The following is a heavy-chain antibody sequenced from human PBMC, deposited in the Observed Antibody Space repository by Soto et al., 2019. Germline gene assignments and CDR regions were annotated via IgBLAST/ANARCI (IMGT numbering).Heavy chain of an antibody. CDR1: GGSISSGDYS. CDR3: ARGKRGIRYYGSGTSDWLDP. J-gene: IGHJ5*02. D-gene: IGHD3-10*01. CDR2: MFHSGSA. V-gene: IGHV4-30-2*01. Sequence: SETLSLTCAVSGGSISSGDYSWSWIRQPPGKGLEWIGYMFHSGSAYYNTSLKSRVTISVDRSKNQFSLKLTSLTAADTAVYYFARGKRGIRYYGSGTSDWLDPWGQGTLVTVSS.